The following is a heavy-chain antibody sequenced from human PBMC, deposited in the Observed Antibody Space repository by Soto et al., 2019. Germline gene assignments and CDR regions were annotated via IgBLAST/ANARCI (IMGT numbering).Heavy chain of an antibody. CDR3: ARAYGSGSYDWFDP. Sequence: SETLSLTCAVSGYSISSGYYWGWIRQPPGKGLEWIGSIYHSGSTYYNPSLKSRVTISVDTSKSQFSLKLSSVTAADTAVYYCARAYGSGSYDWFDPWGQGTQVTVYS. V-gene: IGHV4-38-2*01. CDR1: GYSISSGYY. D-gene: IGHD3-10*01. J-gene: IGHJ5*02. CDR2: IYHSGST.